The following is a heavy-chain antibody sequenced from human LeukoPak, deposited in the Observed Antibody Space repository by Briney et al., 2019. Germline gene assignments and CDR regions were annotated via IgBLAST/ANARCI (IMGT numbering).Heavy chain of an antibody. CDR2: MSTYSIHA. J-gene: IGHJ4*02. D-gene: IGHD1-26*01. CDR3: ARSYSGTYPDY. CDR1: GYTCTTYG. Sequence: GASVTVSCKASGYTCTTYGINWVRQAPGQGLEWVGWMSTYSIHANYAQEVQGRVTMTSDTSTSTAYMELRNLRSDDTAVYYCARSYSGTYPDYWGQGTLVTVSS. V-gene: IGHV1-18*01.